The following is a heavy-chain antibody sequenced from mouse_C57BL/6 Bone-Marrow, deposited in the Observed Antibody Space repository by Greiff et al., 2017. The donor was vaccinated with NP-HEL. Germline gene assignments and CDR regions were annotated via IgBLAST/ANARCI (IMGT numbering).Heavy chain of an antibody. D-gene: IGHD1-1*01. CDR3: ARSNASPFYYGSSPSYAMDY. V-gene: IGHV1-81*01. J-gene: IGHJ4*01. Sequence: VQLQQSGAELARPGASVKLSCKASGYTFTSYGISWVKQRPGQGLEWIGEIYPRSGNTYYNEKFKGKATLTVDKSSSTAYMELRSLTSEDSAVSCCARSNASPFYYGSSPSYAMDYWGQGTSVTVSS. CDR1: GYTFTSYG. CDR2: IYPRSGNT.